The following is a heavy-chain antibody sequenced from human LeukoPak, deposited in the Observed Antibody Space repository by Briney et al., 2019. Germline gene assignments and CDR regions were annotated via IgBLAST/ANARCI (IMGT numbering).Heavy chain of an antibody. J-gene: IGHJ4*02. CDR3: ARDNDSRDPPHFDY. CDR1: GYTFTSYY. D-gene: IGHD3-16*01. CDR2: INPSGGST. V-gene: IGHV1-46*01. Sequence: ASVKVPCKASGYTFTSYYMHWVRQAPGQGLEWMGIINPSGGSTSYAQKFRGRVTLTADKSTRTAYMELSSLRSEDTAVYYCARDNDSRDPPHFDYWGQGTLVTVSS.